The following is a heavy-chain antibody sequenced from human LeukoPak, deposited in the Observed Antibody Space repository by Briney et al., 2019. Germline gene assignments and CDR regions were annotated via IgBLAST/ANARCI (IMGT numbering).Heavy chain of an antibody. Sequence: GASVKVSCKASGYIFTTYGISWVRQAPGQGLEWMGWISGYNGYTNYAQKLQGRVTMTTDTSTSTAYMELRSLRSDDMAMYYCARDSYGTAYYDYGMDVWGQGTTVTVSS. V-gene: IGHV1-18*03. CDR3: ARDSYGTAYYDYGMDV. CDR2: ISGYNGYT. D-gene: IGHD3-10*01. J-gene: IGHJ6*02. CDR1: GYIFTTYG.